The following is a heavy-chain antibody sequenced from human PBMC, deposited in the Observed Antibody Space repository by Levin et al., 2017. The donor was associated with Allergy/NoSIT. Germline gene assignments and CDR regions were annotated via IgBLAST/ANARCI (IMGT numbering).Heavy chain of an antibody. CDR2: ISYDGTTK. CDR1: GFRFADYG. D-gene: IGHD3-9*01. V-gene: IGHV3-30*13. J-gene: IGHJ4*02. Sequence: GESLKISCSASGFRFADYGMHWVRQGPDKGLEWVALISYDGTTKHYGDSVKGRFTIARDNSENMLYLQMNWLRGEDTALYFCVKDQRTKDDILTGYHKYYFDHWGQGVHVAVSS. CDR3: VKDQRTKDDILTGYHKYYFDH.